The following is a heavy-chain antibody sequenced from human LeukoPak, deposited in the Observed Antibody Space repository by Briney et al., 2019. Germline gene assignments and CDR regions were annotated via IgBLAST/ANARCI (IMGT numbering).Heavy chain of an antibody. V-gene: IGHV1-2*04. CDR3: ARDAGYCSSTSCYEGRDFDY. CDR1: GYTFTGYY. CDR2: INPNSGGT. J-gene: IGHJ4*02. Sequence: GASVKVSCKASGYTFTGYYMHWVRQAPGQGLEWMGWINPNSGGTNYAQKFQGWVTMTRDTSISTAYMELNRLRSDDTAVYYCARDAGYCSSTSCYEGRDFDYWGQGTLVTVSS. D-gene: IGHD2-2*01.